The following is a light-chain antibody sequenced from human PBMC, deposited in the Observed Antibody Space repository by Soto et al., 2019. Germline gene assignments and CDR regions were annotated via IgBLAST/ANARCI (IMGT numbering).Light chain of an antibody. CDR1: QTVTRSY. CDR2: DAS. Sequence: EIVLTQSPGTLSLSPGERATLSCRASQTVTRSYLAWYQQKPGQAPRLLIYDASNRATGIPARFSGSGSGTDFTLTISSLEPEDFAVYYCQQRSNWPGTFGQGTKVDIK. CDR3: QQRSNWPGT. V-gene: IGKV3-11*01. J-gene: IGKJ1*01.